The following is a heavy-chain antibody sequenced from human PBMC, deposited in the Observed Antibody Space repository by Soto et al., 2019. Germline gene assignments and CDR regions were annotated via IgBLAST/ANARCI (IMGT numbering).Heavy chain of an antibody. CDR3: ARVLRYDSHSMDV. CDR1: GYTFTGYY. D-gene: IGHD3-22*01. J-gene: IGHJ6*02. Sequence: ASVKVSCKASGYTFTGYYMHWVRQAPGQGLEWMGWINPNSGGTNYAQKFQGRVTMTRDTSISTAYMELSRLRSDDTAAYYCARVLRYDSHSMDVWRQGTTVTVSS. CDR2: INPNSGGT. V-gene: IGHV1-2*02.